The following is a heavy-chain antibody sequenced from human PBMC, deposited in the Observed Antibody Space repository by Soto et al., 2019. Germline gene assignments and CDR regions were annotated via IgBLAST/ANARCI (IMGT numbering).Heavy chain of an antibody. CDR3: ARGSYTSTWY. CDR1: GDSVSRNSAA. Sequence: SQTLSLTCVISGDSVSRNSAAWNWIRQSPSRGLEWLGRTYYRSKWYNDYAASVKSRMTINPDTSKNQFSLELNSVTPEDTAVYYCARGSYTSTWYWGQGTLVTVSS. D-gene: IGHD6-13*01. V-gene: IGHV6-1*01. J-gene: IGHJ4*02. CDR2: TYYRSKWYN.